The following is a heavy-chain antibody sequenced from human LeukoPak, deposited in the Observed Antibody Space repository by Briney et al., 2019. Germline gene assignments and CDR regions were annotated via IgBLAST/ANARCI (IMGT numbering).Heavy chain of an antibody. Sequence: GGSLRLSCAASGSTFSSYWMNWIRQAPGKGLEWVASIKTDGSEKYYVGSVRGRFTISRDNAKNSLFLQMNSLRVDDTAVYFCVRVPPITTVRGVPSDYWGQGTLVTVSS. CDR2: IKTDGSEK. CDR3: VRVPPITTVRGVPSDY. V-gene: IGHV3-7*03. J-gene: IGHJ4*02. CDR1: GSTFSSYW. D-gene: IGHD3-10*01.